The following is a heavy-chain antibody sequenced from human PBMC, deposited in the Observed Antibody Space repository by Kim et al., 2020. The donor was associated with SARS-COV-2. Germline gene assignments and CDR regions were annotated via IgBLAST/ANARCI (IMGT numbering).Heavy chain of an antibody. D-gene: IGHD4-17*01. V-gene: IGHV4-59*09. J-gene: IGHJ5*02. Sequence: STPSLQSRVTISVDTSKNQLSLKLSSVTAAETAVYYCARGSTTPLNWFDPWGQGTLVTVSS. CDR3: ARGSTTPLNWFDP.